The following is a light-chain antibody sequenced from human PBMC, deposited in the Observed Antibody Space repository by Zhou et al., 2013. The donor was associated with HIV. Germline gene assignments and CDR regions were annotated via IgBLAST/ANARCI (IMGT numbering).Light chain of an antibody. CDR1: QSVSSN. Sequence: EIVMTQSPATLSVSPGERATLSCRASQSVSSNLAWYQQKPGQAPRLLIYGASTRAAGIPARFSGGGSGTEFTLTISSLQSEDFAIYYCQQRGNWPPFTFGQGTKLEIK. J-gene: IGKJ2*01. CDR2: GAS. CDR3: QQRGNWPPFT. V-gene: IGKV3-15*01.